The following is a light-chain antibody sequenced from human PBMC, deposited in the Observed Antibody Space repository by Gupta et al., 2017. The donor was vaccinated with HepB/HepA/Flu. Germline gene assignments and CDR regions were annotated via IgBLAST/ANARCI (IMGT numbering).Light chain of an antibody. CDR1: QSLVFSDGNTF. V-gene: IGKV2-30*01. Sequence: DVVLTQSPLSLPVTLGQPASISCRSSQSLVFSDGNTFLHWFQQRPGQSPRRLLYQVSKRDSGVPERFSGGGSGTDFTLRISRVEAEDVAIYYCVQGTHWPTFGGGTKVEIK. CDR3: VQGTHWPT. J-gene: IGKJ4*01. CDR2: QVS.